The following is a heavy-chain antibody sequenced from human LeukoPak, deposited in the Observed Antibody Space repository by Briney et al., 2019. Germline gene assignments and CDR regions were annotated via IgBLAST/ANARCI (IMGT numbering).Heavy chain of an antibody. V-gene: IGHV1-18*01. CDR2: IGAYNGNT. Sequence: ASVKVSCKASGYTFTSYGISWVRQAPGQGLEWMGWIGAYNGNTNYAQKLQGRVTMTTDTSTSTAYMELRSLRSDDTAVYYCARFFSASNYYDSSGYGYWGQGTLVTVSS. CDR1: GYTFTSYG. CDR3: ARFFSASNYYDSSGYGY. J-gene: IGHJ4*02. D-gene: IGHD3-22*01.